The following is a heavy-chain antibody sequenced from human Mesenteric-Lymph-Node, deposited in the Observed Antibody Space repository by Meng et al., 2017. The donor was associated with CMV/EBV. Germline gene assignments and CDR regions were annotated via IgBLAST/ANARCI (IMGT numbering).Heavy chain of an antibody. CDR1: GFTFIIYW. CDR2: IKQDGSET. V-gene: IGHV3-7*01. J-gene: IGHJ6*02. CDR3: ARVEVMDDFWSGYYYYYYYGMDV. D-gene: IGHD3-3*01. Sequence: GGSLRLSCAASGFTFIIYWMTWVRQAPGKGLEWVAIIKQDGSETYYVDSVKGRFSISRDNAKDSLYLQMNSLRAEDTAVYYCARVEVMDDFWSGYYYYYYYGMDVWGQGTTVTVSS.